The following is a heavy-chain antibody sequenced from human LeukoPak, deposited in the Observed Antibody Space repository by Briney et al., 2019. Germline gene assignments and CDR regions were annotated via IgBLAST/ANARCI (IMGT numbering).Heavy chain of an antibody. D-gene: IGHD3-22*01. CDR3: AKVITMIGGY. CDR1: GYTLTELS. V-gene: IGHV1-24*01. Sequence: ASVKVSCKVSGYTLTELSMHWVRQAPGKGLEWMVGFDPEDDETIYAQKFQGRVTMTEDTSTDTAYMELSSLRSEATAVYYCAKVITMIGGYWGQGILVTVSS. CDR2: FDPEDDET. J-gene: IGHJ4*02.